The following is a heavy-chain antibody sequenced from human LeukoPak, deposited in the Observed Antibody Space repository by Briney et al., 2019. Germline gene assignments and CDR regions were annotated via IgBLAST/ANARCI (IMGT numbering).Heavy chain of an antibody. D-gene: IGHD2-2*01. J-gene: IGHJ6*03. CDR2: ISAYNGNT. CDR1: GYTFTSYG. Sequence: GASVKVSCKASGYTFTSYGITWVRQAPGQGLEWMGWISAYNGNTNYAQKFQGRVTMTTDTSTSPAYMELRSLRSDATAVYYCARDSVVVPAAAYYYYMDVWGKGTTVTVSS. CDR3: ARDSVVVPAAAYYYYMDV. V-gene: IGHV1-18*01.